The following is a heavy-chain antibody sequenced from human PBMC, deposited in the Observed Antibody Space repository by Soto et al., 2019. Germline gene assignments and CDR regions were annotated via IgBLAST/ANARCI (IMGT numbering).Heavy chain of an antibody. CDR3: AKVGTTVTTDYYYYMDV. J-gene: IGHJ6*03. V-gene: IGHV3-23*01. D-gene: IGHD4-17*01. CDR2: ISGSGGST. Sequence: EVQLLESGGGLVQPGGSLRLSCAASGFTFSSYAMSWVRQAQGKGLEWVSAISGSGGSTYYADSVKGRFTISRDNSKNTLYLQMNSLRAEDTAVYYCAKVGTTVTTDYYYYMDVWGKGTTVTVSS. CDR1: GFTFSSYA.